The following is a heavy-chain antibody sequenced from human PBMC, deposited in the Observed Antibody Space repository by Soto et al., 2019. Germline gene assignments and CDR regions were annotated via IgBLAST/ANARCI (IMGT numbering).Heavy chain of an antibody. D-gene: IGHD3-22*01. Sequence: QVQLVESGGGVVQPGRSLRLSCAASRFTFSSYGMHWVRQAPGKGLEWVAVIWYDGSNKYYADSVKGRFTISRDNSKNTLYLQMNSLRAEDTAVYYCARGQFDDSSGGFDYWGQGTLVTVSS. CDR2: IWYDGSNK. CDR3: ARGQFDDSSGGFDY. J-gene: IGHJ4*02. V-gene: IGHV3-33*01. CDR1: RFTFSSYG.